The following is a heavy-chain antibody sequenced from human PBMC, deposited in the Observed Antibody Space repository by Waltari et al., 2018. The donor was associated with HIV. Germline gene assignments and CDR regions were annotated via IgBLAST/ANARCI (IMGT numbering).Heavy chain of an antibody. J-gene: IGHJ4*02. CDR2: ISSSGSTI. V-gene: IGHV3-48*03. CDR1: GFTFSSHE. CDR3: ARGIAVAGYDY. D-gene: IGHD6-19*01. Sequence: EVQLVESGGGLVQPGGSLRLSCAASGFTFSSHEMNWVRQAPGKGLEWVSYISSSGSTIYYADSVKGRFTISRDNAKNSLYLQMNSLRAEDTAVYYCARGIAVAGYDYWGQGTLVTVSS.